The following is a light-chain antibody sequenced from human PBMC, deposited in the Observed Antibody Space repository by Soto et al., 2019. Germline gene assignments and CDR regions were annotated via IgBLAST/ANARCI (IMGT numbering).Light chain of an antibody. CDR2: GAS. V-gene: IGKV3-20*01. J-gene: IGKJ5*01. Sequence: EIVLTQFPGTLSLSPGERATLSCRASQSVSSSSLAWYQQKVGRSPRVLIYGASSRATGIPDRFSGSGSGTDFTLTITRLEPEDFEVYYCQQYGSTPRTFGQGTRLEIK. CDR3: QQYGSTPRT. CDR1: QSVSSSS.